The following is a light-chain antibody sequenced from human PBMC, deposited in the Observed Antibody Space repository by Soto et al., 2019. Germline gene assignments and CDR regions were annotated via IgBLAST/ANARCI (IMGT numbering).Light chain of an antibody. J-gene: IGKJ3*01. CDR1: QSVSSSY. Sequence: EIVITQSPATLSVSPGERATLSCRASQSVSSSYLAWYQQKPGQAPRLLIHSASTRAPGIPDRFSASGAGTDFTLTISRLEPEDSAVYYCQQYSASPRTFGPGTKVDIK. CDR2: SAS. CDR3: QQYSASPRT. V-gene: IGKV3-20*01.